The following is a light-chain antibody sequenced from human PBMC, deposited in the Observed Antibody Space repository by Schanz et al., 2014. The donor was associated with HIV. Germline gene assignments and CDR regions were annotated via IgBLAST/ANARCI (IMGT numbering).Light chain of an antibody. CDR1: QRLSSSY. J-gene: IGKJ2*01. CDR3: QQYGSTPYT. CDR2: ATS. V-gene: IGKV3-20*01. Sequence: EIVLTQSPGSLSLSPGGRATLSCGASQRLSSSYLAWYQQKRDQPPRLVIYATSTRAAGIPDRFSGTGSGTDFTRTINRLEPEDFAVYYCQQYGSTPYTFGQGTKVEI.